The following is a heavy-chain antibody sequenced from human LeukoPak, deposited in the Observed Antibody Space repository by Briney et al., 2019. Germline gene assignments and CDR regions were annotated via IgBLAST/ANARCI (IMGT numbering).Heavy chain of an antibody. J-gene: IGHJ4*02. CDR3: ARARSDYYDSSGYYDY. CDR1: GGTFSSYA. Sequence: SVTVSCKASGGTFSSYAISWVRQAPGQGLEWMGGIIPIFGTANYAQKFQGRVTITTDESTSTAYMELSSLRSDDTAVYYCARARSDYYDSSGYYDYWGQGTLVTVSS. D-gene: IGHD3-22*01. V-gene: IGHV1-69*05. CDR2: IIPIFGTA.